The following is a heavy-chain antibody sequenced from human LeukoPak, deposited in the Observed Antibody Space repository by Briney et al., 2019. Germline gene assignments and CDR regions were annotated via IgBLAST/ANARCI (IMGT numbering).Heavy chain of an antibody. D-gene: IGHD3-22*01. Sequence: SETLSLTCTVSGGSISSGGYYWSWIRQHPGKGLEWIGYIYYSGSTYYNPSLKSRVTISVDTSKNQFSLKLSSVTAADTAVYYCARSPDHYYDSSGHQGGWGAFDIWGQGTMVTVSS. V-gene: IGHV4-31*03. J-gene: IGHJ3*02. CDR1: GGSISSGGYY. CDR3: ARSPDHYYDSSGHQGGWGAFDI. CDR2: IYYSGST.